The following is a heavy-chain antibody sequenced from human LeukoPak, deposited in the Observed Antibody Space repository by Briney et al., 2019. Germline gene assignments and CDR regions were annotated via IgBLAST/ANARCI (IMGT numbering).Heavy chain of an antibody. Sequence: SVKVSCKASGRSSSTYAISRVRQAPGQGLEWMGRIIPILGIANYAQKFQGRVTITADKSTSTAYMELSSLRSEDTAVYYSAGEDGIVAAAAIYYYGMDVWGQGTTVTVSS. V-gene: IGHV1-69*04. CDR1: GRSSSTYA. CDR3: AGEDGIVAAAAIYYYGMDV. J-gene: IGHJ6*02. CDR2: IIPILGIA. D-gene: IGHD6-13*01.